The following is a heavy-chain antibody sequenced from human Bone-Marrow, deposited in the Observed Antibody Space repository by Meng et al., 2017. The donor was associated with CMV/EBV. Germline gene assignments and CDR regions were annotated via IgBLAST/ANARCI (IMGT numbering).Heavy chain of an antibody. J-gene: IGHJ4*02. Sequence: ASVKVSCKSSGYTFTAYYIHWVRQAPGQGLEWMGWINPNSGGTKFANTFQGRVTMTRDTSISTAYMELSRLRSDDTAVYYCARENWSRKNFYDKVPLDCWAQGTLVTVSS. CDR2: INPNSGGT. D-gene: IGHD2/OR15-2a*01. V-gene: IGHV1-2*02. CDR3: ARENWSRKNFYDKVPLDC. CDR1: GYTFTAYY.